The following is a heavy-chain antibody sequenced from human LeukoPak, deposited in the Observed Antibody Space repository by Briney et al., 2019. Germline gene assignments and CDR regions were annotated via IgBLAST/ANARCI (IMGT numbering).Heavy chain of an antibody. CDR1: GFTFSSYW. V-gene: IGHV3-7*01. J-gene: IGHJ6*03. CDR3: ARVAHSGYAYYYYYMDV. CDR2: IKQDGSEK. Sequence: GGSLRLSCAASGFTFSSYWMSWVRQAPGKGLEWVANIKQDGSEKYYVDSVKGRFTISRDNAKNSLYLQMNSLRAEDTAVYYCARVAHSGYAYYYYYMDVWGKGTTVTVSS. D-gene: IGHD5-12*01.